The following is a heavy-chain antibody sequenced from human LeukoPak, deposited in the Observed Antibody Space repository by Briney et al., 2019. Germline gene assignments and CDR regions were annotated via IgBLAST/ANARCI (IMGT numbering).Heavy chain of an antibody. J-gene: IGHJ4*02. CDR2: ISPTGDGA. V-gene: IGHV3-23*01. CDR1: GFTFSTYA. CDR3: AKAGDRNYFDY. D-gene: IGHD3-10*01. Sequence: WGSLRLSCAASGFTFSTYALHWVRQAPGKGLEWVSGISPTGDGAYYADSVKGRFTISRDNSKNTLYVHMNSLRAEDTAVYYCAKAGDRNYFDYWGQGALVTVSS.